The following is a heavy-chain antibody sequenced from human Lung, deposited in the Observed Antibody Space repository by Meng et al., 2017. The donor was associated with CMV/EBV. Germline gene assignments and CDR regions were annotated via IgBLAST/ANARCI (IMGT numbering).Heavy chain of an antibody. D-gene: IGHD3-22*01. CDR2: ISAYNGNT. CDR1: GYTLTSYG. J-gene: IGHJ4*02. Sequence: ASVKVSCKASGYTLTSYGISWVRQAPGQGLEGMGWISAYNGNTNYAQNLQGRVTMTTDTSTSTAYMELRSLRSDDTAVYYCARDIPDYYDTSGYYDSPDYWGQGTLVTVSS. V-gene: IGHV1-18*01. CDR3: ARDIPDYYDTSGYYDSPDY.